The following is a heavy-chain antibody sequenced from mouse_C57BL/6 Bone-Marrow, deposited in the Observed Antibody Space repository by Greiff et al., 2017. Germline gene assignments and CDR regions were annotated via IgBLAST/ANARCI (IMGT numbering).Heavy chain of an antibody. D-gene: IGHD1-1*01. V-gene: IGHV1-81*01. Sequence: QVTLKESGAELARPGASVKLSCKASGYTFTSYGISWVKQRTGQGLEWIGEIYPRSGNTYYNEKFKGKATLTADKSSSTAYMELRSLTSEDSAVYFCARWGFITTVVAPYWYFDVWGTGTTVTVSS. CDR2: IYPRSGNT. CDR1: GYTFTSYG. J-gene: IGHJ1*03. CDR3: ARWGFITTVVAPYWYFDV.